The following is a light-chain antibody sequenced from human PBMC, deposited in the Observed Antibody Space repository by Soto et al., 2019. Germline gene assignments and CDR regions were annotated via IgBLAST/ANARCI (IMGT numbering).Light chain of an antibody. CDR3: QQSNAWPLT. V-gene: IGKV3-15*01. J-gene: IGKJ4*01. Sequence: EIVMTQSPATLSVSPGERVTLSCRASQGGRRNLAWSQQNPGQAPRLLMYGVSTRATAIPARFNGSGSGKEYTLPISGLQSDDFAVYYCQQSNAWPLTFGGGTKVEL. CDR2: GVS. CDR1: QGGRRN.